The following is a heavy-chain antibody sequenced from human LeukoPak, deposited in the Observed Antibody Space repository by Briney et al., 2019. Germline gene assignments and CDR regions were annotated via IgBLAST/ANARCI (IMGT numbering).Heavy chain of an antibody. D-gene: IGHD2-15*01. CDR2: FDPEDGET. J-gene: IGHJ4*02. Sequence: ASVKVSCKVSGYTLKELSMHWVRQAPGKGLEWMGGFDPEDGETIYAQKFQGRVTITKDTSTGTAYMDLRNLRTDDTAMYYCARVAWGVAATLEYEYYFDYWGQGTLVTVSS. CDR3: ARVAWGVAATLEYEYYFDY. CDR1: GYTLKELS. V-gene: IGHV1-24*01.